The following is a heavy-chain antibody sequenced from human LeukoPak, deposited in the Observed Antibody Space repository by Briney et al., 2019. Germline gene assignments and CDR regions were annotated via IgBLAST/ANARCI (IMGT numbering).Heavy chain of an antibody. CDR2: ISVSGGST. J-gene: IGHJ4*02. V-gene: IGHV3-23*01. Sequence: PGGSLRLSCAASGFTFSSYGMNWVRQAPGKGLEWVSAISVSGGSTYYADSVKGRFTISRDNSKNTLHLQMNSLRAEDTAVYYCAKDAVRGVIMDHFDYWGQGTLVTVS. D-gene: IGHD3-10*01. CDR1: GFTFSSYG. CDR3: AKDAVRGVIMDHFDY.